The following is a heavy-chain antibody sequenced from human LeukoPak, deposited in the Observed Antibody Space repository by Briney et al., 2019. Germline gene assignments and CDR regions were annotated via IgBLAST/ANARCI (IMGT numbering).Heavy chain of an antibody. CDR3: AREPGGLYYYDSSGVDRVIDY. J-gene: IGHJ4*02. CDR2: INPNSGGT. D-gene: IGHD3-22*01. V-gene: IGHV1-2*06. Sequence: ASVKVSCKASGYTFTGYYMHWVRQAPGQGLEWMGRINPNSGGTNYAQKFQGRVTMTRDTSISTAYMELSRLRSDDTAVYYCAREPGGLYYYDSSGVDRVIDYWGQGTLVTVSS. CDR1: GYTFTGYY.